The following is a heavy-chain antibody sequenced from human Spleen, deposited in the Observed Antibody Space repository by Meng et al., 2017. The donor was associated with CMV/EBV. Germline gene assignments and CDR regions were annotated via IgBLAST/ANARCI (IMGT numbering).Heavy chain of an antibody. CDR2: ITPAFETA. CDR1: TCSSSS. Sequence: TCSSSSLMWVRQAPGQGLEWMGGITPAFETADYAQKFRDRVTITRDDSATTAYMEMSSLGSEDTAVYFCARGPRTTVGGVIIWPLEDWGQGTLVTVSS. D-gene: IGHD3-16*02. J-gene: IGHJ4*02. V-gene: IGHV1-69*05. CDR3: ARGPRTTVGGVIIWPLED.